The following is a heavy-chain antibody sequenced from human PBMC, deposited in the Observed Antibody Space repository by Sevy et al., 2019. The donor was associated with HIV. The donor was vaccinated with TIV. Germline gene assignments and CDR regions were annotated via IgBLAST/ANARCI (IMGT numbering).Heavy chain of an antibody. V-gene: IGHV3-9*01. D-gene: IGHD2-2*01. Sequence: GGSLRLSCLASGSPFDDNAMHWVRKAPGKGWEWFRGISWNSDKIGYADSVKGRFTISRDNAKNSLYLQMNSLRTEDTALYYCSKSRTSFRGMDVWGQGTTVTVSS. CDR2: ISWNSDKI. CDR1: GSPFDDNA. J-gene: IGHJ6*02. CDR3: SKSRTSFRGMDV.